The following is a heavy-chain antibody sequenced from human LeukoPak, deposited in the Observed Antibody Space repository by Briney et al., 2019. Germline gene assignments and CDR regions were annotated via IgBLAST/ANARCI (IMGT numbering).Heavy chain of an antibody. CDR1: GGSISSGDYY. V-gene: IGHV4-30-4*08. J-gene: IGHJ3*02. CDR3: ARYYDSSGYYYDAFDI. D-gene: IGHD3-22*01. Sequence: SETLSLTCTVSGGSISSGDYYWSWIRPPPGKGLEWIGYIYYSGSTYYNPSLKSRVTISVDTSKNHFSLKLSSVTAADTAVYYCARYYDSSGYYYDAFDIWGQGTMVTVSS. CDR2: IYYSGST.